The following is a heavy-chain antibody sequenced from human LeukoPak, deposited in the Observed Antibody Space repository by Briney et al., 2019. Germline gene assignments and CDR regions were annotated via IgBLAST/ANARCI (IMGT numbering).Heavy chain of an antibody. CDR1: GGSISSYY. D-gene: IGHD3-22*01. Sequence: SETLSLTCTVSGGSISSYYWSWIRQPPGKGLEWIGYIYYSGSTNYNPSLKSRVTISVDTSKNQFSLKLSSVTAADTAVYYCARDVGYYYDSSGYLDYWGQGTLVTVSS. V-gene: IGHV4-59*01. CDR2: IYYSGST. CDR3: ARDVGYYYDSSGYLDY. J-gene: IGHJ4*02.